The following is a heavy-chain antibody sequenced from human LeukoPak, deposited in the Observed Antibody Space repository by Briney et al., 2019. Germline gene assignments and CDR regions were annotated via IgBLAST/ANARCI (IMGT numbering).Heavy chain of an antibody. Sequence: PSQTLSLTCTVSGGSISSGSYYWSWIRQPAGKGLEWIGRIYTSGSTNYNPSLKSRVTISVDTSKNQFSLKLSSVTAADMAVYYCARAPYNWNYGYFDYWGQGTLVTVSS. D-gene: IGHD1-7*01. CDR1: GGSISSGSYY. CDR2: IYTSGST. J-gene: IGHJ4*02. CDR3: ARAPYNWNYGYFDY. V-gene: IGHV4-61*02.